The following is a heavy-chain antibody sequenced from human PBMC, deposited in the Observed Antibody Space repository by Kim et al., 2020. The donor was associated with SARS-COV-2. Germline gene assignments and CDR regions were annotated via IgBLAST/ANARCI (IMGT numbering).Heavy chain of an antibody. CDR2: IRSRAYGGTP. CDR3: TRGITMVRGATDY. Sequence: GGSLRLSCTGSGFTFGDYAMAWVRQAPGKGLEWVGFIRSRAYGGTPEYAASVKGRFTISRDDSESIAYLEMNSLKTEDTGVYYCTRGITMVRGATDYWGQGTLVTVSS. J-gene: IGHJ4*02. CDR1: GFTFGDYA. D-gene: IGHD3-10*01. V-gene: IGHV3-49*04.